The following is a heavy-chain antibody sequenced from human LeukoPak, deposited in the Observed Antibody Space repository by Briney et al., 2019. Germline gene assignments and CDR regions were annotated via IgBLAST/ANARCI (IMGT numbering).Heavy chain of an antibody. V-gene: IGHV3-48*01. CDR1: GFTFSSYS. CDR3: ARDYSTRRITIFGVGGDYFDY. CDR2: ISSSSSTI. D-gene: IGHD3-3*01. Sequence: PGGSLGLSCAASGFTFSSYSMNWVRQAPGKGLEWASYISSSSSTIYYADSVKGRFTISRDNAKNSLYLQMNSLRAEDTAVYYCARDYSTRRITIFGVGGDYFDYWGQGTLVTVSS. J-gene: IGHJ4*02.